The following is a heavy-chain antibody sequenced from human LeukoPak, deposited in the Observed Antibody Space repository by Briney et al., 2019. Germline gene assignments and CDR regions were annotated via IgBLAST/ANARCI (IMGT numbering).Heavy chain of an antibody. CDR1: GYTFTSYG. V-gene: IGHV1-18*01. J-gene: IGHJ5*02. CDR2: ISAFNGNT. CDR3: ARLVYYDSSGYYYLCFAP. Sequence: GASVKVSCKASGYTFTSYGISWVRQAPGQGLEGMGWISAFNGNTNYAHKLQGRVTMNTDTSTSTDYIELRSLRSDGTAVYYCARLVYYDSSGYYYLCFAPWGQGTLVTVSS. D-gene: IGHD3-22*01.